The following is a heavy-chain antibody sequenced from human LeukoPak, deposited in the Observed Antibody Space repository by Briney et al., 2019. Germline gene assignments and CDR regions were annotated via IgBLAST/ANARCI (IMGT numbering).Heavy chain of an antibody. Sequence: SETLSLTCTVSGGSMNSYYWSWIRQPPGKGLEWIGYIYYIGSTSYNPSLKSRVTISADTSKNQFSLKLSSVTAADTAVYYCARDVGYSSSSGYDYYYYGMDVWGQGTTVTVSS. CDR1: GGSMNSYY. D-gene: IGHD6-6*01. J-gene: IGHJ6*02. V-gene: IGHV4-59*01. CDR2: IYYIGST. CDR3: ARDVGYSSSSGYDYYYYGMDV.